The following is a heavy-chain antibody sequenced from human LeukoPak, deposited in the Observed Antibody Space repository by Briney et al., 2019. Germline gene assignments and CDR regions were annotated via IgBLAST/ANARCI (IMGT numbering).Heavy chain of an antibody. J-gene: IGHJ4*02. D-gene: IGHD6-13*01. V-gene: IGHV3-30*02. CDR1: GFTFSSYG. CDR3: ARDRGDGYSSSWGDY. CDR2: IRYDGSNK. Sequence: GGSLRLSCAASGFTFSSYGMHWVRQAPGKGLEWVAFIRYDGSNKYYADSVEGRFTISRDNSKNTLYLQMNSLRAEDTAVYYCARDRGDGYSSSWGDYWGQGTLVTVSS.